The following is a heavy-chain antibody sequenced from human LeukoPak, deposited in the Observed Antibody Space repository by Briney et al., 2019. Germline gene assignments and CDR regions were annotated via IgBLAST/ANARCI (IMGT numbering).Heavy chain of an antibody. CDR1: GYTFTSYG. D-gene: IGHD3-22*01. CDR2: ISAYNGNT. Sequence: GASVKVSCKASGYTFTSYGISWVRQAPGQGLEWMGWISAYNGNTNYAQKLQGRVTMTTDTSTGTAYMELRSLRSDDTAVYYCARDLPDYYEDDAFDIWGQGTMVTVSS. J-gene: IGHJ3*02. V-gene: IGHV1-18*01. CDR3: ARDLPDYYEDDAFDI.